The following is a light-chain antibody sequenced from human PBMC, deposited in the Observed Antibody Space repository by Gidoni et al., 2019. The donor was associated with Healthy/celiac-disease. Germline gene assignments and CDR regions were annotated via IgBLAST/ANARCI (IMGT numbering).Light chain of an antibody. Sequence: DIQLTQSPSFLSASVGDRVTITCRASQGISSYLAWYQQKPGKAPKLLIYAASTLQSGFPSRFSGSRSGTEFTLTISSLQPEDFATYYCQQLNSYPRITFGQGTRLEIK. CDR2: AAS. CDR1: QGISSY. J-gene: IGKJ5*01. CDR3: QQLNSYPRIT. V-gene: IGKV1-9*01.